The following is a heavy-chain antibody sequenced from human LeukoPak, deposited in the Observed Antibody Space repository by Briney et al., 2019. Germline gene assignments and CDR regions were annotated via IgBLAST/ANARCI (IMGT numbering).Heavy chain of an antibody. J-gene: IGHJ4*02. D-gene: IGHD4-17*01. Sequence: SETLSLTCAVYGGSFSGYYWSWIRQPPGKGLEWIGEINHSGSINYNPSLKSRVTISVDTSKNQFSLKLSSVTAADTAVYYCASHRLKRSYGDHYYFDYWGQGTLVTVSS. CDR1: GGSFSGYY. CDR2: INHSGSI. CDR3: ASHRLKRSYGDHYYFDY. V-gene: IGHV4-34*01.